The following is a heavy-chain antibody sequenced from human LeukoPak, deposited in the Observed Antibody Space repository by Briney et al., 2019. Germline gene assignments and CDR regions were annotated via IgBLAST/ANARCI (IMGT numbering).Heavy chain of an antibody. J-gene: IGHJ4*02. Sequence: GASVKVSCKASGSTFTSYGINWVRQAPGQGLEWMGWISAYNGNTNYAQKLQGRVTMTTDTSTSTAYMELRSLRSDDTAVYYCARSYSSSWYGTYYFDYWGQGALVTVSS. D-gene: IGHD6-13*01. CDR2: ISAYNGNT. CDR3: ARSYSSSWYGTYYFDY. V-gene: IGHV1-18*04. CDR1: GSTFTSYG.